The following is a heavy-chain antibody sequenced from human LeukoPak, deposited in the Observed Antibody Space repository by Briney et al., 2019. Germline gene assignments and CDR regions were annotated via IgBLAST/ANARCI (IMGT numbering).Heavy chain of an antibody. J-gene: IGHJ4*02. CDR3: ASLYCGGDCYPSG. D-gene: IGHD2-21*02. CDR2: INHSGST. CDR1: GGSFSGYY. V-gene: IGHV4-34*01. Sequence: PSETLSLTCAVYGGSFSGYYWSWIRQPPGKGLEWIGEINHSGSTNYNPSLKSRVIISVDTSKNQFSLKLSSVTAADTAVYYCASLYCGGDCYPSGWGQGTLVTVSS.